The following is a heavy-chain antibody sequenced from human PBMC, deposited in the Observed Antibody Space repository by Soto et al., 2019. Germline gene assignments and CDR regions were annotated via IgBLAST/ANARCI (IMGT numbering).Heavy chain of an antibody. Sequence: PGGSLRLACAASGFTVSGYGMHWVRQAPGKGLEWVALISYDGSNKDYADSVKGRFTISRDNSKNTLYLQMNSLRAEDTAVYYCARGIAPAGTAYWGQGTPVTVSS. CDR3: ARGIAPAGTAY. J-gene: IGHJ4*02. V-gene: IGHV3-30*03. CDR2: ISYDGSNK. CDR1: GFTVSGYG. D-gene: IGHD6-13*01.